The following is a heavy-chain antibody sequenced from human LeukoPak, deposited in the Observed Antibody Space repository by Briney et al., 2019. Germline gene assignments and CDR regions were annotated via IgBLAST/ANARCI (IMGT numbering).Heavy chain of an antibody. CDR3: ARDGSNFDPFDS. V-gene: IGHV3-48*03. J-gene: IGHJ4*01. CDR1: GFTFSSQE. D-gene: IGHD4-11*01. CDR2: ISRSGSSI. Sequence: PGGSLRLSCAASGFTFSSQELNWVRQAPGRGLEWVSYISRSGSSISYTDSVEGRFTISRDNAKDSLYLQMNSLRAEDTAVYYCARDGSNFDPFDSWGHGTLVTVSS.